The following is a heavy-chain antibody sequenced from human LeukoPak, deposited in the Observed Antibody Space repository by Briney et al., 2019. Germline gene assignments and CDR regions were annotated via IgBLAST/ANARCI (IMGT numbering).Heavy chain of an antibody. V-gene: IGHV3-74*01. Sequence: GGSLRLSCAASGFTFSSYWMHWVRQAPGKGLVWVSRINSDGRNTNYADSVKGRFTISRDNAKNTLFLQMNSLRAEDTAVYYCARGDNSAFDIWGQGTMVTVSS. J-gene: IGHJ3*02. D-gene: IGHD3-22*01. CDR2: INSDGRNT. CDR1: GFTFSSYW. CDR3: ARGDNSAFDI.